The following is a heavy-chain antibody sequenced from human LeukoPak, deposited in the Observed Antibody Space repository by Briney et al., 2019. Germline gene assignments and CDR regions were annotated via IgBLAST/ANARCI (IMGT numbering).Heavy chain of an antibody. CDR3: ARGGEVRAFQKFDP. V-gene: IGHV3-30-3*01. CDR2: ISNDGNKK. J-gene: IGHJ5*02. CDR1: GFTFSSYA. Sequence: PGGSLRLSCAASGFTFSSYAMHWVRQAPGKGLEWVALISNDGNKKYYADTVKGRFTISRDNSKNTLYLQMNSLRAEDTAVYYCARGGEVRAFQKFDPWGQGTLVTVSS. D-gene: IGHD3-10*01.